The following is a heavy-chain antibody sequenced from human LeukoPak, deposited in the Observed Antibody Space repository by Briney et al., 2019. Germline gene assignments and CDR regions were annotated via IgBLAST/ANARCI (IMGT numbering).Heavy chain of an antibody. CDR3: AKAPYGDYEGLDY. CDR1: GFTFDDYA. CDR2: ISWDGGST. D-gene: IGHD4-17*01. V-gene: IGHV3-43D*04. J-gene: IGHJ4*02. Sequence: GGSLRLSCAASGFTFDDYAMHWVRQAPGKGQEWVSLISWDGGSTYYADSVKGRFTISRDNSKNSLYLQMNSLRAEDAALYYCAKAPYGDYEGLDYWGQGTLVTVSS.